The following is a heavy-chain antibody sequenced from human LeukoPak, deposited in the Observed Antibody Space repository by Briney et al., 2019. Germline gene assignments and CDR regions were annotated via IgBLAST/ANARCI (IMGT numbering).Heavy chain of an antibody. CDR2: ISSVSTYI. J-gene: IGHJ4*02. V-gene: IGHV3-21*01. CDR3: ARLGYSSSSNIHYFDY. D-gene: IGHD6-6*01. CDR1: GFTFNSYS. Sequence: GGSLRLSCAASGFTFNSYSMNWVRQAPGKGLEWVSSISSVSTYIYYADSVKGRFTISRDNAKNSLYLQMNSLRAEDTAVYYCARLGYSSSSNIHYFDYWGQGTLVTVSS.